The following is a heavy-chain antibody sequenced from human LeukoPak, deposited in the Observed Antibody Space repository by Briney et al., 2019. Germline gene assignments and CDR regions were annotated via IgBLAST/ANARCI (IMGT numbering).Heavy chain of an antibody. CDR1: GGTFSSYA. CDR2: IIPVFGIA. J-gene: IGHJ4*02. CDR3: ARVDDYADY. V-gene: IGHV1-69*04. D-gene: IGHD4-17*01. Sequence: GASVKVSCKTSGGTFSSYAISWVRQAPGQGLEWMGRIIPVFGIANYAQKFQGRVTITADKSTSTAYMELGSLRSEDTAVYCCARVDDYADYWGQGTLVTVSS.